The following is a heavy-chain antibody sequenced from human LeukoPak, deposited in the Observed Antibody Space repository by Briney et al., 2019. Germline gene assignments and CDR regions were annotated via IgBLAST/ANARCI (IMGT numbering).Heavy chain of an antibody. Sequence: SETLSLTCTVSGGSISSSSYYWSWIRQPPGKGLEWIGEINHSGSTNYNPSLKSRVTISVDTSKNQFSLKLSSVTAADTAVYYCARPYYYDSSGYSSGDAFDIWGQGTMVTVSS. CDR2: INHSGST. J-gene: IGHJ3*02. CDR1: GGSISSSSYY. CDR3: ARPYYYDSSGYSSGDAFDI. D-gene: IGHD3-22*01. V-gene: IGHV4-39*07.